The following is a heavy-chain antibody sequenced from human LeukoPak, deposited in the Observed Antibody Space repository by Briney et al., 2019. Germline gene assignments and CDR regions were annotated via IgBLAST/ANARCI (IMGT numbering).Heavy chain of an antibody. CDR1: GFTFSDYY. CDR3: ARDTTTAIDY. V-gene: IGHV3-11*04. J-gene: IGHJ4*02. D-gene: IGHD4-17*01. CDR2: ISSSGSTI. Sequence: GGSLRLFCAASGFTFSDYYMSWIRQAPGKGLGWVSYISSSGSTIYYADSVKGRFTISRDNAKNSLYLQTNSLRAEDTAVYYCARDTTTAIDYWGQGTLVTVSS.